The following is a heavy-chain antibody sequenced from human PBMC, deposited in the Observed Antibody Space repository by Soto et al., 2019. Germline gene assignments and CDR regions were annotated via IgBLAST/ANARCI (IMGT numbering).Heavy chain of an antibody. V-gene: IGHV1-18*01. Sequence: QVQLVQSGGEVKKPGASVKVSCKASGYTFTIYGINWVRQAPGQGLEWMGWSSPDNGNTNYAQKLQGRVTMTTDTSTSTAYMELRSLRSDDTAVYYCARALGYSGYAGMDVWGQGTTVTVYS. CDR2: SSPDNGNT. D-gene: IGHD5-12*01. CDR3: ARALGYSGYAGMDV. J-gene: IGHJ6*02. CDR1: GYTFTIYG.